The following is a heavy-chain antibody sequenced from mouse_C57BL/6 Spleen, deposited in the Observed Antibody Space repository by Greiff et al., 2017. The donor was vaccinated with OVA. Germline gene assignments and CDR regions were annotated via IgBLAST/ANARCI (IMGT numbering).Heavy chain of an antibody. D-gene: IGHD2-2*01. J-gene: IGHJ2*01. V-gene: IGHV1-42*01. CDR2: INPSTGGT. CDR3: ARRGGVTTYYFDY. CDR1: GYSFTGYY. Sequence: EVQLQQSGPELVKPGASVKISCKASGYSFTGYYMNWVKQSPEKSLEWIGEINPSTGGTTYNQKFKAKATLTVDKSSSTAYMQLKSLTSEDSAVYYGARRGGVTTYYFDYWGQGTTLTVSS.